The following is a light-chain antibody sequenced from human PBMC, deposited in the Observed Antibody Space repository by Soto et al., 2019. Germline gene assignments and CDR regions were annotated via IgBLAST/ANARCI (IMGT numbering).Light chain of an antibody. Sequence: EIVLTQSPGTLSLSPGERATLSCRASQSVSSSYLAWYQQKPGQAPRLLIYGASSRATGIPDRFSGSGSGTDFTLTISRLEPEDFAVYYRQQYGSSRTFGQGPKVEIK. CDR1: QSVSSSY. CDR2: GAS. V-gene: IGKV3-20*01. CDR3: QQYGSSRT. J-gene: IGKJ1*01.